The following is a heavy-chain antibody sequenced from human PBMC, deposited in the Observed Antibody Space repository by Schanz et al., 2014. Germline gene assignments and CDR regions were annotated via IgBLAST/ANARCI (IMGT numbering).Heavy chain of an antibody. J-gene: IGHJ4*02. CDR1: GFMFTKYA. CDR2: ISGTGTKT. V-gene: IGHV3-23*04. Sequence: DVQLVESGGGLAQPGGSLRLSCVASGFMFTKYAMNWVRQAPGKGLEWVSGISGTGTKTYYADSVKSRFTISRDNSKNTVFLQMNSLRAEDTAVYYCAKEESPPSLVDYWGQGTLVTVSS. CDR3: AKEESPPSLVDY.